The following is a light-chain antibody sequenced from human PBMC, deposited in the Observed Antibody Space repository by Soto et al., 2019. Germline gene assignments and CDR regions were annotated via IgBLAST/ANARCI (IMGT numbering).Light chain of an antibody. CDR3: SSYTSSIIPYV. CDR2: DVS. J-gene: IGLJ1*01. Sequence: QSALTQPASVSGSPGQSITISCTGTSSDVGGYNYVSWYQQHPGKAPKLMIYDVSNRPSGVSNRFSGSKSGNTASLTISGLQDEDEADYYCSSYTSSIIPYVFGTGTKLTVL. CDR1: SSDVGGYNY. V-gene: IGLV2-14*01.